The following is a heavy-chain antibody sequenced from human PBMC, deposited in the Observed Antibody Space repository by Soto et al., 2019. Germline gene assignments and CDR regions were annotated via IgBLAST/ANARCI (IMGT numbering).Heavy chain of an antibody. V-gene: IGHV4-59*01. CDR2: IYYSGST. D-gene: IGHD3-10*01. CDR3: ARDRPGGWFGAFDI. J-gene: IGHJ3*02. CDR1: GGSISSYY. Sequence: SETLSLTCTVSGGSISSYYWSWIRQPPGKGLEWIGYIYYSGSTNYNPSLKSRVTISVDTSKNQFSLKLSSVTAADTAVYYCARDRPGGWFGAFDIWGQGTMGTVSS.